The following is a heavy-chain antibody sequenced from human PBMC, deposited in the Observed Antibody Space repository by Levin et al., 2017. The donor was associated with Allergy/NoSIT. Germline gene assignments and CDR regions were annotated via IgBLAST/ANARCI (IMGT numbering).Heavy chain of an antibody. CDR1: GFTFSSYA. CDR3: AKGDKYYYGSGSYSGTYYFDY. J-gene: IGHJ4*02. V-gene: IGHV3-23*01. Sequence: GESLKISCAASGFTFSSYAMSWVRQAPGKGLEWVSAISGSGGSTYYADSVKGRFTISRDNSKNTLYLQMNSLRAEDTAVHYCAKGDKYYYGSGSYSGTYYFDYWGQGTLVTVSS. CDR2: ISGSGGST. D-gene: IGHD3-10*01.